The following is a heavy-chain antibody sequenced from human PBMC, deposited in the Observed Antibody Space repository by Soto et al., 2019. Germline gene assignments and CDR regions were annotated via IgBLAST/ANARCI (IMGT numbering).Heavy chain of an antibody. V-gene: IGHV3-23*01. D-gene: IGHD3-10*01. CDR1: GFTFSSYA. CDR3: AKEGGSGSYYPYYYYYGMDV. Sequence: EVQLLESGGGLVQPGGSLRLSCAASGFTFSSYAMSWVRQAPGKGLGWSSAISGSGGSTYYADSVKGRFTISRDNSKNTLYLQMNSLRAEDTAVYYCAKEGGSGSYYPYYYYYGMDVWGQGTTVTVSS. CDR2: ISGSGGST. J-gene: IGHJ6*02.